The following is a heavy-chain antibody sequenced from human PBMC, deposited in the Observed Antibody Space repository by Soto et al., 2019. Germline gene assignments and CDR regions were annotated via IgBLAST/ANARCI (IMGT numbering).Heavy chain of an antibody. D-gene: IGHD2-21*02. J-gene: IGHJ6*02. CDR1: GGTFNKFA. CDR2: IIPVFRSA. CDR3: ARRYCASDNCPLFYYFVDL. V-gene: IGHV1-69*13. Sequence: SVKVSCKASGGTFNKFAFSWVRQAPGQGFEWMGGIIPVFRSANYAQRFRGRIPITADEYTSTVYLYLNDLRSDDTAVYYCARRYCASDNCPLFYYFVDLWGLGTTVTVSS.